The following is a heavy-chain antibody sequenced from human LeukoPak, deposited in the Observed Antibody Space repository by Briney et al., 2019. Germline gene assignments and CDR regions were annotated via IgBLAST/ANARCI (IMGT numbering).Heavy chain of an antibody. V-gene: IGHV4-34*01. D-gene: IGHD2-2*01. CDR3: ERGQVPAARGYNWFDP. J-gene: IGHJ5*02. CDR2: INARGDT. Sequence: SETLSLTCAVNGWSFNDYYWNWIRQPPGKGLEWIGEINARGDTNFNPSLKSRVTISVDTSKSQFSLRLTSMIAADTAVYYCERGQVPAARGYNWFDPWGQGTLVTVSS. CDR1: GWSFNDYY.